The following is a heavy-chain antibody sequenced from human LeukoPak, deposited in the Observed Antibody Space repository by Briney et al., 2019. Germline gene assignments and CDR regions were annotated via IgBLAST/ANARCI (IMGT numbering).Heavy chain of an antibody. J-gene: IGHJ4*02. CDR1: GFTVSSNH. CDR3: ATQRGGGPYYFDY. D-gene: IGHD2-15*01. V-gene: IGHV3-53*01. CDR2: IYSGGST. Sequence: GGSLRLSCAASGFTVSSNHMTWVRQAPGKGLEWVSVIYSGGSTYYADSVRGRFTISRDNSKNTLYLQMNSLRAEDTAVYYCATQRGGGPYYFDYWGQGTLVTVSS.